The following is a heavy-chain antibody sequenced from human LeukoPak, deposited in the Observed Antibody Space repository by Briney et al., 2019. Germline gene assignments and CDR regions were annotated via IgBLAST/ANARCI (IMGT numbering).Heavy chain of an antibody. CDR1: GGSISSGSYY. Sequence: SETLSLTCTVSGGSISSGSYYWSWIRQPAGKGLEWIGSIYYSGSTYYNPSLKSRVTIAVETSKNQFSLKLSSVTAADKAVYYCARSCRILDIVATIRARLGGNGFDIWGQGTMVTVSS. V-gene: IGHV4-39*07. CDR2: IYYSGST. J-gene: IGHJ3*02. D-gene: IGHD5-12*01. CDR3: ARSCRILDIVATIRARLGGNGFDI.